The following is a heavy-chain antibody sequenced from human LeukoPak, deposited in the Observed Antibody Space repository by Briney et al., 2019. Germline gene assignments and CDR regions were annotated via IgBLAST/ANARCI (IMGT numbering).Heavy chain of an antibody. D-gene: IGHD2-2*01. CDR1: GGSISSYY. V-gene: IGHV4-4*07. CDR3: ARGDIVVVPAAKYYYYYMDV. J-gene: IGHJ6*03. CDR2: IYTSGST. Sequence: SETLSLTCTVSGGSISSYYWSWIRQPAGKGLEWIGRIYTSGSTNYNPSLKSRVTISVDKSKNQFSLKLSSVTAADTAVYYCARGDIVVVPAAKYYYYYMDVWGKGTTVTVSS.